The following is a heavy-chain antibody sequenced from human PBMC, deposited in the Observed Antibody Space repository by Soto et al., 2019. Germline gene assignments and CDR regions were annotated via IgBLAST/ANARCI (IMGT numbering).Heavy chain of an antibody. J-gene: IGHJ6*02. CDR1: GGSVNNADYF. D-gene: IGHD4-17*01. CDR3: ARDADYGGSRGGMDV. Sequence: QVRLEESGPGLVKPSETLSLICSVSGGSVNNADYFWNWIRHHPENGLEWIGYIYYSGSTRYNPSFKTRANLSIDTSKNQFSPRLNSVTVADTAVYFCARDADYGGSRGGMDVWGRGTTVTVSS. CDR2: IYYSGST. V-gene: IGHV4-31*03.